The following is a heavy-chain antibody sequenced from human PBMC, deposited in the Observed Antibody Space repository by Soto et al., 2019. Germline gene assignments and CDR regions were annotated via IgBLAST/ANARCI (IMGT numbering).Heavy chain of an antibody. V-gene: IGHV3-48*03. CDR1: GFTFSSYE. CDR2: ISSSGSTI. CDR3: ARPRDPYYGMDV. Sequence: GGSLRLSCAASGFTFSSYEMNWVRQAPGKGLEWVSYISSSGSTIYYADSVKGRFTISRDNAKNSLYLQMNSLRAEDTAVYYCARPRDPYYGMDVWGQGTTVTVSS. J-gene: IGHJ6*02.